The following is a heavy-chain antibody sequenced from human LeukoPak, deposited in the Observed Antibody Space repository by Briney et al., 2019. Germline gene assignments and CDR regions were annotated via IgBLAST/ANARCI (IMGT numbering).Heavy chain of an antibody. CDR2: INPNSGNT. V-gene: IGHV1-8*01. CDR3: ARGVGHRGQEHSYVYYFDY. D-gene: IGHD5-18*01. CDR1: GYTFTSYD. Sequence: ASVKVSCKASGYTFTSYDINWVRQATGQGLEGMGWINPNSGNTDYAQKFQGRVTITRDTSISTAYMELSSLRSEDTAVYYCARGVGHRGQEHSYVYYFDYWGQGPLVTVSS. J-gene: IGHJ4*02.